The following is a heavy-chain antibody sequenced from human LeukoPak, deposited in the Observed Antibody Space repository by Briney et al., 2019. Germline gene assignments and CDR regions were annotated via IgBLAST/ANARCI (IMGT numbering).Heavy chain of an antibody. CDR1: GFSFSDHW. V-gene: IGHV3-23*01. Sequence: GGSLRLSCVASGFSFSDHWMNWFRPAPGKGLEWVSAISGSGGSTYYADSVKGRFTISRDNSKNTLYLQMNSLRAEDTAVYYCAKAGKGYSYGLYYYYMDVWGKGTTVTVSS. CDR3: AKAGKGYSYGLYYYYMDV. J-gene: IGHJ6*03. CDR2: ISGSGGST. D-gene: IGHD5-18*01.